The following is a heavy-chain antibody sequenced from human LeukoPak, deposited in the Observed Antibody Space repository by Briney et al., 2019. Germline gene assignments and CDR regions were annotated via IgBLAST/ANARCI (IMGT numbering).Heavy chain of an antibody. CDR1: GYSISSGYY. CDR2: IFHGGST. V-gene: IGHV4-38-2*01. D-gene: IGHD1-26*01. Sequence: SETLSLTCAVSGYSISSGYYWGWIRQPPGKGLEWIGIIFHGGSTNYNPSLKSRVTISVDTSKNQFSLKLSSVTAADTAVYYCARASGLGGSSSGAWGAIFDYWGQGTLVTVSS. J-gene: IGHJ4*02. CDR3: ARASGLGGSSSGAWGAIFDY.